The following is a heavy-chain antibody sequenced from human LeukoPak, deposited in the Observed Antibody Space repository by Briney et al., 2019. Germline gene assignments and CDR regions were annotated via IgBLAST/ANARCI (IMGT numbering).Heavy chain of an antibody. CDR1: GYTLTELS. D-gene: IGHD3-22*01. CDR3: ATNYYDSSGYYPPDY. J-gene: IGHJ4*02. CDR2: FDPEDGET. V-gene: IGHV1-24*01. Sequence: ASVKVSCKVSGYTLTELSMHWVRQAPGKGLEWMGGFDPEDGETIYAQKFQGRVTMTEDTSTDTAYMELSSLRSEDTAVYYCATNYYDSSGYYPPDYWGQGTPVTVSS.